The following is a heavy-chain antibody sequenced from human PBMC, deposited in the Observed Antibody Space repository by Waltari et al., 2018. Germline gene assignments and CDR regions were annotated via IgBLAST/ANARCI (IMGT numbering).Heavy chain of an antibody. CDR2: IKQSRST. D-gene: IGHD2-2*01. V-gene: IGHV4-34*01. J-gene: IGHJ6*03. CDR1: GGSFSGYY. Sequence: QVQLQQWGAGLLKPSETLSLTCAVYGGSFSGYYWSWIRQPPGKGLEWIGEIKQSRSTNYTQCLKSRVTISVDTSKNQFSLKLSSVTAADTAVYYCARAEVFCSSTSCSDYYYYYMDVWGKGTTVTVSS. CDR3: ARAEVFCSSTSCSDYYYYYMDV.